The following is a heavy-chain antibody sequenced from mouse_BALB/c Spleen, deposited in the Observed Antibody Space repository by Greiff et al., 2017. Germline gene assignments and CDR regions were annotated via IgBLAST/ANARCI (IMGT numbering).Heavy chain of an antibody. J-gene: IGHJ3*01. CDR3: ALQLGPAWFAY. Sequence: VQLQQSGAELAKPGASVKMSCKASGYTLPTYWFTWIKQRPGQGLEWMGYINPSTVYTEYNQKFKDKATLAADKSSSPAYMQLSSLTSEDSAVYYWALQLGPAWFAYWGQGTLVTVSA. V-gene: IGHV1-7*01. D-gene: IGHD3-1*01. CDR1: GYTLPTYW. CDR2: INPSTVYT.